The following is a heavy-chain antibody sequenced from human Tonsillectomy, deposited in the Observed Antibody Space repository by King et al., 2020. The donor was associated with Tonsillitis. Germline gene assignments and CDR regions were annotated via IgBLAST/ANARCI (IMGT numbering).Heavy chain of an antibody. CDR1: GFTFSTYP. Sequence: QLVQSGGGLLQPGGSLRLSCSASGFTFSTYPMYWVRQAPGKGLEYVSDIRSNGGSTNYADSVKDRFSISRDNSKNTLYLQMSSLRAEDTAVYYCVRPSYYDSSGYAFDIWGQGTMVTVSS. CDR3: VRPSYYDSSGYAFDI. J-gene: IGHJ3*02. CDR2: IRSNGGST. D-gene: IGHD3-22*01. V-gene: IGHV3-64D*06.